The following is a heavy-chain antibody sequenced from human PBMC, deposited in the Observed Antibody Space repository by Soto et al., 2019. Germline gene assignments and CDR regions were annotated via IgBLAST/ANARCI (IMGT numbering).Heavy chain of an antibody. CDR3: ARDPPGTAAAGVGG. J-gene: IGHJ4*02. CDR1: GVTVSNNY. CDR2: IYSGGDT. V-gene: IGHV3-53*01. D-gene: IGHD6-13*01. Sequence: GGSLRLSCAASGVTVSNNYMRWVRQAPGKGLEWVSLIYSGGDTHYADSVKGRFTISRDSSRNTLYLEMNSLRAEDTAVYYCARDPPGTAAAGVGGWGQGTLVTVSS.